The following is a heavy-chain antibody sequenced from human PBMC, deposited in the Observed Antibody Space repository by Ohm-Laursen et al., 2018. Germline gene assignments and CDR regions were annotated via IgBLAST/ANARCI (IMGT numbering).Heavy chain of an antibody. CDR2: INHSGST. V-gene: IGHV4-34*01. CDR1: GGSFSGYY. D-gene: IGHD6-19*01. Sequence: GTLSLTCAVSGGSFSGYYRSWIRQPPGKGLEWIGEINHSGSTNYNPSLKIRVPISVDTSKNQFSLKLSCVTAADTAVYYCARVWSVAGTHPESNFDYWGQGTLVTVSS. CDR3: ARVWSVAGTHPESNFDY. J-gene: IGHJ4*02.